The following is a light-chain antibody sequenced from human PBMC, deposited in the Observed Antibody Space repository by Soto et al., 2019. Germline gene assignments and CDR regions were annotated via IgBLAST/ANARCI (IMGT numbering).Light chain of an antibody. CDR1: QGVSNY. CDR2: AAS. J-gene: IGKJ3*01. V-gene: IGKV1-27*01. CDR3: QQYNNAPFT. Sequence: DIQMTQSPSSLSASVGDRVTITCRASQGVSNYLAWYQQKPGKVPKLLIYAASTFQSVVPSRFSGSGSATDFTLTISSLQPEDVATYYYQQYNNAPFTFGPGTKVDI.